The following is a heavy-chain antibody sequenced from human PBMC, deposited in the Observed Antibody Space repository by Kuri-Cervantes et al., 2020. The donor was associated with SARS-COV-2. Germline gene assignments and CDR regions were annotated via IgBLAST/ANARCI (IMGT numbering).Heavy chain of an antibody. CDR1: GFTFSSYA. D-gene: IGHD3-3*01. J-gene: IGHJ4*02. CDR2: ISSSSNYI. V-gene: IGHV3-21*01. CDR3: AMTIFGPGY. Sequence: LSLTCAASGFTFSSYAMSWVRQAPGKGLEWVSSISSSSNYIYYADSVGGRFTISRDNAKNSLYLQMNSLRAEDTSVYYCAMTIFGPGYWGQGTLVTVSS.